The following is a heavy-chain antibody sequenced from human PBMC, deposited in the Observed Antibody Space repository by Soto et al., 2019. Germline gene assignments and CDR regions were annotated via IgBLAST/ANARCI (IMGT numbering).Heavy chain of an antibody. CDR2: ISGSGGST. Sequence: PGGSLRLSCAASGFTFSTYAMTWVRQAPGKGLEWVSGISGSGGSTYYADSVKGRFTISRDNSKNTLYLQMNSLRAEDTAVYHCAKDHVDTAMAYYFDYWGQGXLVTVSS. CDR3: AKDHVDTAMAYYFDY. V-gene: IGHV3-23*01. D-gene: IGHD5-18*01. J-gene: IGHJ4*02. CDR1: GFTFSTYA.